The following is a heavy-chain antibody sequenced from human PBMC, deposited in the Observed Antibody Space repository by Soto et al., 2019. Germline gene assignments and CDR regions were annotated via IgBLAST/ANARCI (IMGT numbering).Heavy chain of an antibody. Sequence: GGSLRLSCAGSGFTFRNYALSWVRQAPGKGLEWVSGISDSGGTTYYADSVKGRFTISRDNSKNTLYLQMNSLRAEDSAIYYCAKPVVVVVATPGNWFDPWGQGTLVTVSS. V-gene: IGHV3-23*01. CDR3: AKPVVVVVATPGNWFDP. J-gene: IGHJ5*02. D-gene: IGHD2-15*01. CDR2: ISDSGGTT. CDR1: GFTFRNYA.